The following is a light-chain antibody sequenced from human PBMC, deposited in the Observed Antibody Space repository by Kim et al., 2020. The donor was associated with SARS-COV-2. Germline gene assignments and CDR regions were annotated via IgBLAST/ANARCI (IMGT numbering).Light chain of an antibody. Sequence: QSVLTQPPSASGSPGQSVTISCTGTRSDIGSYNYVSWYQQHPGKAPKLMIYEVNKRPSGVPDRFSGSKSGNTASLTVSGLRDEDEGDYYCYSLRRNEWVFGGGTQLTVL. V-gene: IGLV2-8*01. CDR1: RSDIGSYNY. J-gene: IGLJ3*02. CDR2: EVN. CDR3: YSLRRNEWV.